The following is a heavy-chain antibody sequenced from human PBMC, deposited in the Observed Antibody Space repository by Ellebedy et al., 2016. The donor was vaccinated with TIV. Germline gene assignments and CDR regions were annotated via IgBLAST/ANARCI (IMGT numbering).Heavy chain of an antibody. CDR3: ARGLYDSGHVPTDPNCFGP. V-gene: IGHV3-23*01. CDR1: GFSFSSYA. CDR2: IGVSGDST. Sequence: GESLKISCAASGFSFSSYAMSWVRQAPGKGLEWFSGIGVSGDSTYYADSVKGRFIISRDNSKKTLYLQMNSLRAEDTAVYLCARGLYDSGHVPTDPNCFGPWGQGTLVTVSS. J-gene: IGHJ5*02. D-gene: IGHD3-22*01.